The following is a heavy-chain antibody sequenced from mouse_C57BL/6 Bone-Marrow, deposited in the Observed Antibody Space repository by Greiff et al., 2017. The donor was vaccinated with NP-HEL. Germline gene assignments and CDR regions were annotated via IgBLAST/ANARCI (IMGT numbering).Heavy chain of an antibody. CDR2: ISSGGDYI. CDR3: TRERSLDHSALFDY. CDR1: GFSFSSYA. V-gene: IGHV5-9-1*02. J-gene: IGHJ2*01. D-gene: IGHD1-1*01. Sequence: LQQSGEGLVKPGGSLTLSCAASGFSFSSYAMSWVRQTPAKRLEWVAYISSGGDYIYYADTVKSRFTISSDNARNHLYLQMSILKSEDTAMDYCTRERSLDHSALFDYWGQGTTLTVAA.